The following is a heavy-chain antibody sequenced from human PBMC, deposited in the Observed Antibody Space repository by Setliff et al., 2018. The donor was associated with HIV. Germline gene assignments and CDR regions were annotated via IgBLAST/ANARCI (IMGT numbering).Heavy chain of an antibody. Sequence: PGGSLRLSCAASGFTFSTYGMHWVRQAPGKGLEWVANIGQDGGEKNYVDSVKGRFTISRDNAKNSMDLQMNSLRAEDTAIYYCARKLRPGHGVDVWGQGTTVTVSS. CDR1: GFTFSTYG. D-gene: IGHD3-10*01. CDR3: ARKLRPGHGVDV. V-gene: IGHV3-7*01. J-gene: IGHJ6*02. CDR2: IGQDGGEK.